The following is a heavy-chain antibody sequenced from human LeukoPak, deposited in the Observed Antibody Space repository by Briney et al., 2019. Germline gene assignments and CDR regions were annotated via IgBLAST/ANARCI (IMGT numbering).Heavy chain of an antibody. Sequence: GGSLRLSCAASGFTFSSYSIDWVSQAPGKGLEWLSYISSSSSTIYYADSVKGRFTISRDNAKNSVYLQMNSLRAEDTAVYYCARVWSSGYTKDYWGQGTLVTVSS. CDR1: GFTFSSYS. CDR3: ARVWSSGYTKDY. J-gene: IGHJ4*02. D-gene: IGHD3-22*01. CDR2: ISSSSSTI. V-gene: IGHV3-48*04.